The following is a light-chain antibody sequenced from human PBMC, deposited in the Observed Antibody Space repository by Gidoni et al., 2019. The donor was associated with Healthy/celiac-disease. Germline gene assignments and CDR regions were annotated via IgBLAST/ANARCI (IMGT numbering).Light chain of an antibody. CDR3: QQYGSSPFT. J-gene: IGKJ3*01. CDR2: GAS. Sequence: EVVLTQSPGTLSLSPGESATLSCRASQRVSRSYLAWYQQKPGQAPRLLISGASSRATGIPDRFSGSGSWTDFTITISRLEPEDFAVYYCQQYGSSPFTFGPGTKVDIK. V-gene: IGKV3-20*01. CDR1: QRVSRSY.